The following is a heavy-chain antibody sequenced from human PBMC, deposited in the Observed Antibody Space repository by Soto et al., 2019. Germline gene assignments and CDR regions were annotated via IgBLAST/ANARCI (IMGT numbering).Heavy chain of an antibody. J-gene: IGHJ6*03. V-gene: IGHV3-73*01. CDR3: TRTTKTTPVHYYMDV. D-gene: IGHD4-17*01. Sequence: EVQLVESGGGLVQPGGSLKLSCAASGFTFSGSAMHWVRQASGKGLEWVGRIRSKANSYATAYAASVKGRLTISRDDSKNTAYLQMNSLKTEDTAVYYCTRTTKTTPVHYYMDVWGKGTTVTVSS. CDR2: IRSKANSYAT. CDR1: GFTFSGSA.